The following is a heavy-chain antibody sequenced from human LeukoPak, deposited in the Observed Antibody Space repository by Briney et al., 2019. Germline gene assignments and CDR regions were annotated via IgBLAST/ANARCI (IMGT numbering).Heavy chain of an antibody. CDR1: GFTFSSYA. CDR2: ISYDGSNK. CDR3: ARDPLYYYDSSGYYGTPSGYFDY. D-gene: IGHD3-22*01. J-gene: IGHJ4*02. V-gene: IGHV3-30*04. Sequence: GGSLRLSCAASGFTFSSYAMHWVRQAPGKGLEWVAVISYDGSNKYYADSVKGRFTISRDNSKNTLYLQMNSLRAEDTAVYYCARDPLYYYDSSGYYGTPSGYFDYWGQGTLVTVSS.